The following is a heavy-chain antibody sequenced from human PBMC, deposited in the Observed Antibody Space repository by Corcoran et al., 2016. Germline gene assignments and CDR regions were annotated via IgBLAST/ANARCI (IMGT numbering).Heavy chain of an antibody. V-gene: IGHV3-15*07. CDR3: TTDHLQRWLQLGY. CDR1: VFTFSNAW. J-gene: IGHJ4*02. CDR2: IKRKSDGGTT. D-gene: IGHD5-12*01. Sequence: EVQLVESGGGLVKPGGSLRLSCAASVFTFSNAWMNWVRQAPGKGLEWVGRIKRKSDGGTTDYAAPVKGRFTISRDDSKNTLYLQMNNLKTEYSAVYYCTTDHLQRWLQLGYWGKGTLVTVSS.